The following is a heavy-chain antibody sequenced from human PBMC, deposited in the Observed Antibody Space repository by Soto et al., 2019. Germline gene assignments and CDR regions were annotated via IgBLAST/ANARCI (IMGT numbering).Heavy chain of an antibody. J-gene: IGHJ4*02. V-gene: IGHV4-59*08. CDR3: ARLWFGALLYNY. CDR1: GGSISSYY. CDR2: IYYSGST. Sequence: PSETLSLTCTVSGGSISSYYWSWIRQPPGKGLEWIGYIYYSGSTNYNPSLKSRVTISVDTSKNQFSLKLSSVTAADTAVYYCARLWFGALLYNYWGQGTLVTVSS. D-gene: IGHD3-10*01.